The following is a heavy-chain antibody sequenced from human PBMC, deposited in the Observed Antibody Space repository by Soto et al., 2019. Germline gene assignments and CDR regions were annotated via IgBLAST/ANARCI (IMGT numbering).Heavy chain of an antibody. CDR1: GGSVSSGSYY. Sequence: SETLSLTCTVSGGSVSSGSYYWSWTRQPPGKGLEWIGYIYDSGSTNYNPSLKIRVTISLDTSRNQISLRVSSLTAADTAVYYCAIGSRYLPVDYWGQGXLVTVSS. V-gene: IGHV4-61*01. J-gene: IGHJ4*02. D-gene: IGHD1-1*01. CDR2: IYDSGST. CDR3: AIGSRYLPVDY.